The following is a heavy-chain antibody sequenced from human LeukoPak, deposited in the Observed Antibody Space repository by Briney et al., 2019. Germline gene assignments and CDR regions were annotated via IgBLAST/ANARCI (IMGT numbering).Heavy chain of an antibody. J-gene: IGHJ4*02. CDR2: TKEYGSEK. CDR3: RRDLYSHGSGDD. D-gene: IGHD3-10*01. CDR1: GFTYRRYE. V-gene: IGHV3-7*01. Sequence: GWALRLSFPSCGFTYRRYEMNWVRQPPGREREGVATTKEYGSEKHYLGSLKGRFTISSHNPSRALYVPVNRLRDKETPVYYCRRDLYSHGSGDDWGQGTLLTHSS.